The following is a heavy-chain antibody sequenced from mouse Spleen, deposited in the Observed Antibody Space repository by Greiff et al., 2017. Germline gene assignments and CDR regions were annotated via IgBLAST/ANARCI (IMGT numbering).Heavy chain of an antibody. V-gene: IGHV1-15*01. CDR1: GYTFTDYE. J-gene: IGHJ4*01. CDR2: IDPETGGT. Sequence: QVQLKESGAELVRPGASVTLSCKASGYTFTDYEMHWVKQTPVHGLEWIGAIDPETGGTAYNQKFKGKATLTADKSSSTAYMELRSLTSEDSAVYYCTRGKYGNYRIDAMDYWGQGTSVTVSS. D-gene: IGHD2-10*02. CDR3: TRGKYGNYRIDAMDY.